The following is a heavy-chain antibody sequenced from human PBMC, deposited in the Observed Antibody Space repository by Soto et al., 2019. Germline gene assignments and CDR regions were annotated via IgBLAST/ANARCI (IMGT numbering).Heavy chain of an antibody. Sequence: GGSLRLSCAASGLTFSSYWMHWVRQAPGKGLVWVSRMYTDASSATYADSVKGRFTISRDNAKNTLFLQIDSLRTEDTAVYYCVRGNSGYGNFDYWGGGTLVTVSS. D-gene: IGHD5-12*01. CDR1: GLTFSSYW. CDR2: MYTDASSA. CDR3: VRGNSGYGNFDY. V-gene: IGHV3-74*01. J-gene: IGHJ4*02.